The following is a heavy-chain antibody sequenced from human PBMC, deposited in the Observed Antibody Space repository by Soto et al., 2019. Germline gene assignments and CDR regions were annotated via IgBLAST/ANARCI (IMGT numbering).Heavy chain of an antibody. Sequence: SETLSLTCTVSGGSISSSSYYWGWIRQPPGKGLEWIGSIYYSGSTYYNPSLKSRVTISVDTSKNQFSLKLSSVTAADTAVYYCARDIMITFGGVIETPPRWFDPWGQGTLVTVSS. CDR1: GGSISSSSYY. V-gene: IGHV4-39*01. CDR2: IYYSGST. CDR3: ARDIMITFGGVIETPPRWFDP. J-gene: IGHJ5*02. D-gene: IGHD3-16*02.